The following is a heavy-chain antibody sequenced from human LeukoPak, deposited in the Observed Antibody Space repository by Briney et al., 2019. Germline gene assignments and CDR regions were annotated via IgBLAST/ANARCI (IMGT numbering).Heavy chain of an antibody. V-gene: IGHV3-48*03. CDR2: ISSSGSPI. J-gene: IGHJ4*02. CDR3: ARGYSIGYYAPFFVK. CDR1: GFSFCSYE. Sequence: PGGSLRLSCADYGFSFCSYEMNCVRQAPGKGLEWVSYISSSGSPIYYADSVKGRFTISIDNAKNSLYLQMNSLRAEDTAVYYCARGYSIGYYAPFFVKWGQRTLVTVSS. D-gene: IGHD3-22*01.